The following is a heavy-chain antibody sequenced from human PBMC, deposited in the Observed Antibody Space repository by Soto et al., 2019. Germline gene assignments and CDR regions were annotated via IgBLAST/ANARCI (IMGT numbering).Heavy chain of an antibody. J-gene: IGHJ4*02. V-gene: IGHV2-5*02. CDR1: GSSLSTSGVG. CDR3: AHRLNSRSIAARQGPDFDY. CDR2: IYWDDDK. D-gene: IGHD6-6*01. Sequence: SGPTLVNPTQTLTLSCTFSGSSLSTSGVGVGWIRQPPGKALEWLALIYWDDDKRYSPSLKSRLTITKDTSKNQVVLTMTNMDPVDTATYYCAHRLNSRSIAARQGPDFDYWGQGTLVTVSS.